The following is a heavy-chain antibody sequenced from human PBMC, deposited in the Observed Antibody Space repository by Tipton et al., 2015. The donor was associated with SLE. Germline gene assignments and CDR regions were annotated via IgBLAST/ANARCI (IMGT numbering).Heavy chain of an antibody. CDR1: GGSISSYY. Sequence: LRLSCTVSGGSISSYYWSWIRQPPGKGLEWIGYIYYSGSTSYNPSLKSRVTMSVDTSKNQLSLKLSSVTAADTAVYYCASGGGFYFDYWGQGTLVTVSS. CDR3: ASGGGFYFDY. J-gene: IGHJ4*02. CDR2: IYYSGST. V-gene: IGHV4-59*01. D-gene: IGHD4-23*01.